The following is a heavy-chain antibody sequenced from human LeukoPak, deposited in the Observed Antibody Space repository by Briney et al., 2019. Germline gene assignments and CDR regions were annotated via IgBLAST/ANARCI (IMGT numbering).Heavy chain of an antibody. CDR2: MNPNSGNT. D-gene: IGHD1-26*01. CDR1: GYIFTSND. CDR3: ATGDGSGSLYFDY. Sequence: ASVKVSCKASGYIFTSNDINWVRQATGQGPEWRGGMNPNSGNTGYAQKFQGRVTFTRNTSISTAYMQLSSLRSEDTAVYYCATGDGSGSLYFDYWGQGTLVTVSS. V-gene: IGHV1-8*01. J-gene: IGHJ4*02.